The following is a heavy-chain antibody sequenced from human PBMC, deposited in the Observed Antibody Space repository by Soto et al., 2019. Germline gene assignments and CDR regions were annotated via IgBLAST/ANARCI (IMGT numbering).Heavy chain of an antibody. Sequence: GASVKVSCKASGGTFSSYAISWVRQAPGQGLEWMGGIIPIFGTANYAQKFQGRVTITADESTSTAYTELSSLRSEDTAVYYCAGGDTAMGIDYWGQGTLVTVSS. J-gene: IGHJ4*02. D-gene: IGHD5-18*01. CDR1: GGTFSSYA. CDR3: AGGDTAMGIDY. V-gene: IGHV1-69*13. CDR2: IIPIFGTA.